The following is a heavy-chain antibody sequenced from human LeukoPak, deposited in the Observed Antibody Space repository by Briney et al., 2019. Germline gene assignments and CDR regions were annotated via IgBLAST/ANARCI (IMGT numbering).Heavy chain of an antibody. Sequence: PGGSLRLSCAASGFPFSSSWMHWVRQAPGKGLVWVSRINSDGSSGISYADSVKGRFTISRDNAKNTLYLHMNSLRAEDTAVYYCVIIRVGATNPDYGGQGTLVTVSS. CDR3: VIIRVGATNPDY. CDR1: GFPFSSSW. J-gene: IGHJ4*02. V-gene: IGHV3-74*01. CDR2: INSDGSSGI. D-gene: IGHD1-26*01.